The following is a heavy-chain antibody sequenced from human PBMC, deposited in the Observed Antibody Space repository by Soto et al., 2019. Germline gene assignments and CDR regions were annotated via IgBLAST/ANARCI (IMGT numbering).Heavy chain of an antibody. J-gene: IGHJ4*02. D-gene: IGHD3-10*01. CDR3: ARDRDDYGSGNYYNRIDF. V-gene: IGHV1-69*01. Sequence: QVQLVQSGAEVKKPGSSVKVSCKASGGIFSTYAISWLRRAPGQGLEWMGGIIPIFGTPNYAQRFQGRVTITADESTSTAYMELSRRRSEDTAVYYCARDRDDYGSGNYYNRIDFWGQGTRVTVSS. CDR2: IIPIFGTP. CDR1: GGIFSTYA.